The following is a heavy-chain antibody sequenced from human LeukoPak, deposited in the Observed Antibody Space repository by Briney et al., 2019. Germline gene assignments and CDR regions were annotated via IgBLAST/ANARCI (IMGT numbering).Heavy chain of an antibody. CDR2: VSGRDDST. CDR3: AKWGDYDILTGYYDSDY. Sequence: GGSLRLSCEASGFTFSNYAMSWVRQAPGQGLEWVSAVSGRDDSTYYADSVKGRFTISRDNSKNTLYLQMNSLRAEDTAVYHCAKWGDYDILTGYYDSDYWGQGTPVTVSS. J-gene: IGHJ4*02. CDR1: GFTFSNYA. D-gene: IGHD3-9*01. V-gene: IGHV3-23*01.